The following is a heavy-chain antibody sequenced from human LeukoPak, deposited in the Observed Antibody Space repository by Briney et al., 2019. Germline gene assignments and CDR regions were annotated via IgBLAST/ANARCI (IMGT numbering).Heavy chain of an antibody. V-gene: IGHV3-13*01. J-gene: IGHJ4*02. CDR3: ARGRRGSEYYYGSGVDAQFDY. CDR1: GFTFSSYD. CDR2: IGTAGEI. D-gene: IGHD3-10*01. Sequence: GGSLRLSCAASGFTFSSYDIHWVRQATGKGLEWVSGIGTAGEIYYPGSVKGRFTISRDNAKNSLYLQMNSLRAEDTAVYYCARGRRGSEYYYGSGVDAQFDYWGQGTLVTVSS.